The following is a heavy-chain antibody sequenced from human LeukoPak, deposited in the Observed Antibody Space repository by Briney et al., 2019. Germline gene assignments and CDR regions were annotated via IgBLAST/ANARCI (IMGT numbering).Heavy chain of an antibody. D-gene: IGHD5-18*01. CDR1: GGSISSSSYY. CDR3: ARHRVERGYSYGSYYYYYMDV. CDR2: IYYSGST. Sequence: SETLSLTCTVSGGSISSSSYYWGWIRQPPGKGLEWVGSIYYSGSTYYNPSLKSRVTISVDTSKNQFSLKLSSVTAADTAVYYCARHRVERGYSYGSYYYYYMDVWGKGTTVTASS. J-gene: IGHJ6*03. V-gene: IGHV4-39*01.